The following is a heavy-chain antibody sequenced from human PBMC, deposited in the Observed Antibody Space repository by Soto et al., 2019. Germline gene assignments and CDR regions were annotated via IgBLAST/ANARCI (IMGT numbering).Heavy chain of an antibody. D-gene: IGHD6-19*01. V-gene: IGHV4-39*01. Sequence: SETLSLTCTVSGGSISSSSYYWGWIRQPPGKGLEWIGSIYYSGSTYYNPSLTSRVIISVETSKNQFSLKLSSVTAADTAVYYCARHLRSYSSGWYESLDVWGQGTTVTVSS. CDR1: GGSISSSSYY. J-gene: IGHJ6*02. CDR2: IYYSGST. CDR3: ARHLRSYSSGWYESLDV.